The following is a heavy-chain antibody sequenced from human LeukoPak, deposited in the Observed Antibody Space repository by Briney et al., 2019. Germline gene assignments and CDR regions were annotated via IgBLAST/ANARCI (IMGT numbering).Heavy chain of an antibody. CDR3: ARDPEQQLVLGNYYMDV. CDR1: GYTFTSYG. V-gene: IGHV1-18*01. Sequence: ASVKVSCKASGYTFTSYGISWVRQAPGQGLEWMGWISAYNGNTNYAQKLQGRVTMTTDTSTSTAYMELRSLRSDDTAVYYCARDPEQQLVLGNYYMDVWGKGTTVTVSS. CDR2: ISAYNGNT. J-gene: IGHJ6*03. D-gene: IGHD6-13*01.